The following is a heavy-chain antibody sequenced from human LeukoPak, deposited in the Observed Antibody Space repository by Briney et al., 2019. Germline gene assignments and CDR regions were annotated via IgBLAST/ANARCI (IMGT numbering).Heavy chain of an antibody. D-gene: IGHD3-16*01. Sequence: PGGSLRLSCAASGFTFSSYSMIWVRQAPGKGLEWVSSISGSSSYIYYADSVKGRFTISRDNAKNSLYLQMNSLRAEDTAVYYCARSAFGGENGYWGQGTLVTVSS. CDR3: ARSAFGGENGY. V-gene: IGHV3-21*01. CDR1: GFTFSSYS. CDR2: ISGSSSYI. J-gene: IGHJ4*02.